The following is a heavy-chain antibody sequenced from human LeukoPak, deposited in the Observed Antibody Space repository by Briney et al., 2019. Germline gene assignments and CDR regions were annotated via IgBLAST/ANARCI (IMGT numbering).Heavy chain of an antibody. CDR2: INHSGST. D-gene: IGHD5-18*01. CDR3: ARPTRGYSYGPIDY. J-gene: IGHJ4*02. CDR1: GGSFSGYY. V-gene: IGHV4-34*01. Sequence: SETLSLTCAVYGGSFSGYYWSWIRQPPGKGLEWLGEINHSGSTNYNPSLKSRVTISVDTSKNQFSLKLSSVTAADTAVYYCARPTRGYSYGPIDYWGQGTLVTVSS.